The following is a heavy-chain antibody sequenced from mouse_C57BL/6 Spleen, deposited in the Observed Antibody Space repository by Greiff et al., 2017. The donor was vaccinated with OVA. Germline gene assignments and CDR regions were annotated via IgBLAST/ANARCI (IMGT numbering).Heavy chain of an antibody. D-gene: IGHD1-1*01. CDR1: GYTFTSYR. V-gene: IGHV1-53*01. CDR3: ARGLLLRSPYFDV. Sequence: QVQLQQPGTELVKPGASVKLSCKASGYTFTSYRMHWVKQRPGQGLEWIGNINPSNGGTNYNEKFKSKATLTVDKSSSTAYMQLSSLTSEDSAVYYCARGLLLRSPYFDVWGTGTTVTVSS. CDR2: INPSNGGT. J-gene: IGHJ1*03.